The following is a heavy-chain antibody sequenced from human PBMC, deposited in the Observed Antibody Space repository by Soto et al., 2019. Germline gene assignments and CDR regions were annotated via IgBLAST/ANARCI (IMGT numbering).Heavy chain of an antibody. Sequence: QVQLQESGPGLVKPSQTLSLTCTVSGGSISSGGYYWSWIRQHPGKGLEWIGYIYYSGSTYYNPSLNEPVTKAGDSSKHQFDLKLSSVTAADTAVYYCARDVFTPADTRGMDVWGQGTTVTVSS. CDR1: GGSISSGGYY. J-gene: IGHJ6*02. V-gene: IGHV4-31*01. CDR2: IYYSGST. D-gene: IGHD2-2*01. CDR3: ARDVFTPADTRGMDV.